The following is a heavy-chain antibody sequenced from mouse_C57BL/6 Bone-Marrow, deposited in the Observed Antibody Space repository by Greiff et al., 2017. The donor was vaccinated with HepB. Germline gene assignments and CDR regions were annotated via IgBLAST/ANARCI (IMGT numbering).Heavy chain of an antibody. CDR3: ARSGLINVSPYYAMDY. Sequence: EVKLQESVAELVRPGASVKLSCTASGFNIKNTYMHWVKQRHEQGLEWIGRIDPANGNTKYAPKFQGKATINADTSSNTAYLQLSSLTSEDTAIYYCARSGLINVSPYYAMDYWGQGTSVTVSS. J-gene: IGHJ4*01. CDR1: GFNIKNTY. CDR2: IDPANGNT. V-gene: IGHV14-3*01. D-gene: IGHD1-1*01.